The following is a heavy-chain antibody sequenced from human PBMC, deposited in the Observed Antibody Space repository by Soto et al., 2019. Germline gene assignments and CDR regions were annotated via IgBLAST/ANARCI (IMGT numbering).Heavy chain of an antibody. CDR3: ARDLWGYCGTDCYPLDV. D-gene: IGHD2-21*02. V-gene: IGHV4-28*03. Sequence: SETLSLTCAVSGYSTSSSNWWGWIRQPPGKGLEWIGYIYYSGTTYYNPSLKSRVTMSVDTSKNQFSLKLNSVTAADTAVYYCARDLWGYCGTDCYPLDVWGQGTTVTVSS. CDR1: GYSTSSSNW. CDR2: IYYSGTT. J-gene: IGHJ6*02.